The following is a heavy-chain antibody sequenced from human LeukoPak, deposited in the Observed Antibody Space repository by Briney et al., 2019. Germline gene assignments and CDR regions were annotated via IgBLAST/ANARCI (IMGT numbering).Heavy chain of an antibody. D-gene: IGHD4-17*01. CDR1: GGTFSSYA. CDR2: IIPIFGIA. CDR3: ARVGYGDSLFDY. J-gene: IGHJ4*02. V-gene: IGHV1-69*04. Sequence: ASVKVSCKASGGTFSSYAISWVRQAPGQGLEWMGRIIPIFGIANYAQKFQGRVTITADKSTSTAYMELSSLRSDDTAVYYCARVGYGDSLFDYWGQGTLVTVSS.